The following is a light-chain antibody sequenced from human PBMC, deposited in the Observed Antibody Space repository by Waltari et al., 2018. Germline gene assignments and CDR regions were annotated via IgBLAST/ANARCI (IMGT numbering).Light chain of an antibody. CDR1: SSNIGSNT. J-gene: IGLJ2*01. Sequence: QSVLTQPPSASGTPGQRVTISCSGSSSNIGSNTVNWYQQLPGTAPNPLIYRNNQRPPGVPARFSGPKSGTSASLAISGLQSEDEADYYCAAWDDSLNGVVFGGGTKLTVL. V-gene: IGLV1-44*01. CDR2: RNN. CDR3: AAWDDSLNGVV.